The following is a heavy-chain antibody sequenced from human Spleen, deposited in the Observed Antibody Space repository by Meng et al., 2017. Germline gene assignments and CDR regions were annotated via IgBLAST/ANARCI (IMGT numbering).Heavy chain of an antibody. CDR1: GYTFTSYA. J-gene: IGHJ6*02. CDR2: INAGNGNT. Sequence: ASVKVSCKASGYTFTSYAMHWVRQAPGQRLEWMGWINAGNGNTKYSQKFQGRVTITRDTSASTAYMELSSLRSEDTAVYYCARDQNSGSYGYYYYYGMDVWGQGTTVTVSS. D-gene: IGHD1-26*01. CDR3: ARDQNSGSYGYYYYYGMDV. V-gene: IGHV1-3*01.